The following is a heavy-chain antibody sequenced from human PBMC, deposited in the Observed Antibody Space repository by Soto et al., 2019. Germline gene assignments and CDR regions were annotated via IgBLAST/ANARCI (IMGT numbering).Heavy chain of an antibody. D-gene: IGHD3-10*01. CDR3: AREPPCITMVRGVSSDY. J-gene: IGHJ4*02. V-gene: IGHV1-3*01. CDR1: GYTFTSYA. Sequence: GASVKVSCKASGYTFTSYAMHWVRQAPGQRLEWMGWINAGNGNTKYSQKFQGRVTITRDTSASTAYMELSSLRSEDTAVYYCAREPPCITMVRGVSSDYWGQGTLVTVSS. CDR2: INAGNGNT.